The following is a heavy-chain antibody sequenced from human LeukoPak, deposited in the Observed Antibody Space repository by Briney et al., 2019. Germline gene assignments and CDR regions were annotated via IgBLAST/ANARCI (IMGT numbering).Heavy chain of an antibody. V-gene: IGHV3-21*01. CDR2: ISSSSSYM. CDR3: ARGDLESTVTTFGY. CDR1: GFTFSSYS. Sequence: GGSLRLSCAASGFTFSSYSMNWVRQAPGKGLEWVSSISSSSSYMHSADSVKGRFAISRDNAKNSLYLQMNNLKAEDTAVYYCARGDLESTVTTFGYWGQGTLVTVSS. J-gene: IGHJ4*02. D-gene: IGHD4-17*01.